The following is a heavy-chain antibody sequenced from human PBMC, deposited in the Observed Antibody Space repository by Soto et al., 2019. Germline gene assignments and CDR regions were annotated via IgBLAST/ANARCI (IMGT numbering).Heavy chain of an antibody. CDR3: AHRVLRTVFGLVTTTAIYFDF. D-gene: IGHD3-3*01. CDR1: GFSLTTSGVG. V-gene: IGHV2-5*02. CDR2: IYWDDDK. Sequence: QITLNESGPTVVRPTETLTLTCRFSGFSLTTSGVGVGWIRQSPGKAPEWLVLIYWDDDKRYSASLKSRLTITKHPSKNQVVLTVSDLDPTDTATYYCAHRVLRTVFGLVTTTAIYFDFWGQGTPVAVSS. J-gene: IGHJ4*02.